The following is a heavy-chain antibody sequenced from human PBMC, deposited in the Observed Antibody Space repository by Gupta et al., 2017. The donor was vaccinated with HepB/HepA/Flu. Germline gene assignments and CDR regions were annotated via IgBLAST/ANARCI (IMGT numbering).Heavy chain of an antibody. CDR2: ISWSGGDT. Sequence: VQLVQSGGGVVRPGGSLRLSCAASVFSFGEYGRSWVGQAPGKGREWVYGISWSGGDTGYADSMKGRFTISRDNAKNSLYLQMNSLRVEDTALYYCARVGSNSIPEDYWGQGTLVTVSS. J-gene: IGHJ4*02. V-gene: IGHV3-20*04. D-gene: IGHD4-11*01. CDR3: ARVGSNSIPEDY. CDR1: VFSFGEYG.